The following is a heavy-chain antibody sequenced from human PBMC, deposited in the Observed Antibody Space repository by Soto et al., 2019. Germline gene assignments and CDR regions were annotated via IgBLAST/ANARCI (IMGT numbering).Heavy chain of an antibody. J-gene: IGHJ6*03. CDR2: IYYSGST. Sequence: SETLSLTCAVSGGSVSSGSYYWSWIRQPPGKGLEWIGYIYYSGSTNYNPSLKSRVTISVDTSKNQFSLKLSSVTAADTAVYYFYCCEGYRTTFYVRYMDVWGKGTTVTVSS. D-gene: IGHD2-15*01. CDR3: YCCEGYRTTFYVRYMDV. CDR1: GGSVSSGSYY. V-gene: IGHV4-61*01.